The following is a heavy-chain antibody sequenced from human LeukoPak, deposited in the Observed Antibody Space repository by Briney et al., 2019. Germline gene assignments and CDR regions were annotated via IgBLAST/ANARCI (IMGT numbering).Heavy chain of an antibody. CDR1: GGTFSSYA. Sequence: ASVKVSCKASGGTFSSYAISWVRQAPGQGLEWMGRIIPIFGTANYVQKFQGRVTITTDESTSTAYMGLSSLRSEDTAVYYCAGDCSGGSCAYFDYWGQGTLVTVSS. D-gene: IGHD2-15*01. CDR3: AGDCSGGSCAYFDY. V-gene: IGHV1-69*05. CDR2: IIPIFGTA. J-gene: IGHJ4*02.